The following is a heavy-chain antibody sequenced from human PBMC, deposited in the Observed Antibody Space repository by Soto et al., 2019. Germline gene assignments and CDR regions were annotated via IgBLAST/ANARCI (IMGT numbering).Heavy chain of an antibody. J-gene: IGHJ4*02. D-gene: IGHD4-17*01. CDR1: GGSIRSSYYY. CDR2: MDQSGST. Sequence: SGTPSLTRIGSGGSIRSSYYYYGWIRQPPGKGLGWFGSMDQSGSTYYNPSLTRRVTISVGTSKDQFSLTLSSVSAADTAVYYCARRITVTISYYFDYWGQGSLVTVSS. CDR3: ARRITVTISYYFDY. V-gene: IGHV4-39*01.